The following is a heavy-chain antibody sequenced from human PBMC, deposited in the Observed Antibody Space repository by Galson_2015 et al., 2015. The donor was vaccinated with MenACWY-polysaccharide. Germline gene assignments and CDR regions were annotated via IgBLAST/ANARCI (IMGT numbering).Heavy chain of an antibody. D-gene: IGHD6-13*01. CDR2: IQNDGSEI. CDR3: AREGSRIVFHAFDT. J-gene: IGHJ3*02. CDR1: GSRFSYSG. V-gene: IGHV3-33*05. Sequence: SLRLSCAASGSRFSYSGMHWVRQAPGKGLEWVAVIQNDGSEIVYADSVKGRFTISRDNSKNTVFLEMNSLGAEDTAVYYCAREGSRIVFHAFDTWGQGTMVTVS.